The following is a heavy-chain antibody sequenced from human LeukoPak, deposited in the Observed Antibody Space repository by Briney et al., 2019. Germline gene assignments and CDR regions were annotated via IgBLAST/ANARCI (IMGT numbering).Heavy chain of an antibody. J-gene: IGHJ4*02. CDR1: GGSFSGYY. Sequence: PSETLSLTCAVYGGSFSGYYWSWIRQPPGKGLEWIGEINHSGSTNYNPSLKSRVTISVDTSKNQFSLKLSSVTAADTAVYHCARGLFSGYSSSWYYFDYWGQGTLVTVSS. V-gene: IGHV4-34*01. CDR2: INHSGST. D-gene: IGHD6-13*01. CDR3: ARGLFSGYSSSWYYFDY.